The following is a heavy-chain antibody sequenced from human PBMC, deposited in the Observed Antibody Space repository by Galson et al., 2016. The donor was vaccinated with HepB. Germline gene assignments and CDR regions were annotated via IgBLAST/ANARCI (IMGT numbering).Heavy chain of an antibody. D-gene: IGHD2-2*01. V-gene: IGHV3-23*01. Sequence: GFTFRNYGMTWVRQAPGKGLEVVSSISRSGDSTDYADSVKGRFTISRDNSKNTLSLQMNSLTADDTAIYYCVQGSTAPAVWGKGTTVTVSS. CDR2: ISRSGDST. J-gene: IGHJ6*04. CDR1: GFTFRNYG. CDR3: VQGSTAPAV.